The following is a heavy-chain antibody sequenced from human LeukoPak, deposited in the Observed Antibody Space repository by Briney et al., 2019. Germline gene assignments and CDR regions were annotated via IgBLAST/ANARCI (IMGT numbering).Heavy chain of an antibody. CDR1: EFSVGSNY. CDR2: ISGSGGST. Sequence: PGGSLRLSCAASEFSVGSNYMTWVRQAPGKGLEWVSTISGSGGSTYYADSVKGRFTISRDNSKNTLYLQMNSLRAEDTAVYYCAKSDLNYGGNPDYWGQGTLVTVSS. J-gene: IGHJ4*02. D-gene: IGHD4-23*01. V-gene: IGHV3-23*01. CDR3: AKSDLNYGGNPDY.